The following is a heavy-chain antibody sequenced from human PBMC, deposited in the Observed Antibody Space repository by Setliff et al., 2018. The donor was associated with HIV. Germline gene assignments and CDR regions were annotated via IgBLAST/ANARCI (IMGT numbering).Heavy chain of an antibody. CDR3: TRCFGSYLPIMDY. Sequence: GGSLRLSCAASGFTFGDYVMSWVRQAPGKGLEWVGFIRSKAYGGTTEYAASVKGRFTVSRDDSKSIAYLQMNSLKTEDTAMYYCTRCFGSYLPIMDYWGQGTLVTVSS. D-gene: IGHD1-26*01. V-gene: IGHV3-49*04. CDR1: GFTFGDYV. CDR2: IRSKAYGGTT. J-gene: IGHJ4*02.